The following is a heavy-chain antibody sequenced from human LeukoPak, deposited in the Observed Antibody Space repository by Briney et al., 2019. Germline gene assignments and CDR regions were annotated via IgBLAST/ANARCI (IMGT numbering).Heavy chain of an antibody. CDR3: ARVGSSSYYYYYYMDV. CDR1: GGSISSYY. CDR2: IYYSGST. D-gene: IGHD6-13*01. V-gene: IGHV4-59*01. Sequence: SETLSLTCTVSGGSISSYYWSWIRQHPGKGLEWIGYIYYSGSTNYNPSLKSRVTISVDTSKNQFSLKLSSVTAADTAVYYCARVGSSSYYYYYYMDVWGKGTTVTVSS. J-gene: IGHJ6*03.